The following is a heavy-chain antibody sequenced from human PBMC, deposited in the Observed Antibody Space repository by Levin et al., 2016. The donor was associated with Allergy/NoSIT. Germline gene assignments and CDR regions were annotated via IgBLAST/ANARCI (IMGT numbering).Heavy chain of an antibody. J-gene: IGHJ6*03. V-gene: IGHV3-23*01. D-gene: IGHD2-2*01. CDR2: ISGSGGST. Sequence: VRQAPGKGLEWVSAISGSGGSTYYADSVKGRFTISRDNSKNTLYLQMNSLRAEDTAVYYCAAMWYCSSTSCTFYYYYMDVWGKGTTVTVSS. CDR3: AAMWYCSSTSCTFYYYYMDV.